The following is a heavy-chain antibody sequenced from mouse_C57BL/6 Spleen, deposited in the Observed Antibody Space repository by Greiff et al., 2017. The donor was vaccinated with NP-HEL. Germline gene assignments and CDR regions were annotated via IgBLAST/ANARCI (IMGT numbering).Heavy chain of an antibody. CDR2: INPNNGGT. D-gene: IGHD1-1*01. CDR3: AIITTVVATPYAMDY. CDR1: GYTFTDYN. J-gene: IGHJ4*01. V-gene: IGHV1-18*01. Sequence: VHVKQSGPELVKPGASVKIPCKASGYTFTDYNMDWVKQSHGKSLEWIGDINPNNGGTIYNQKFKGKATLTVDKSSSTAYMELRSLTSEDTAVYYCAIITTVVATPYAMDYWGQGTSVTVSS.